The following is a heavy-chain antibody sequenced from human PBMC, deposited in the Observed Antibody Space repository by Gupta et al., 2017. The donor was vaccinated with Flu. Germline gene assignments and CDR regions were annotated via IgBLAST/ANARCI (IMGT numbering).Heavy chain of an antibody. J-gene: IGHJ6*02. V-gene: IGHV3-21*06. CDR3: VRDPSTSRYYHGMDV. Sequence: EVQLVESGGGLVMPGGSLRLYCEASCFIFRSYVMPWVRQAPGKGLEWVSSISKVSTYIYYTDSVKGRFTISRDNARNLLYMEMNNLRVEDTAVYYCVRDPSTSRYYHGMDVWGPGTTVTVSS. D-gene: IGHD2-2*01. CDR2: ISKVSTYI. CDR1: CFIFRSYV.